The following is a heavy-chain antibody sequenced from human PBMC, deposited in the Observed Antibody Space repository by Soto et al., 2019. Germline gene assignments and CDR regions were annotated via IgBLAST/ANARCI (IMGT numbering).Heavy chain of an antibody. D-gene: IGHD4-17*01. CDR2: ISWNSGSI. J-gene: IGHJ4*02. CDR3: AKDIYGDYQLGYFDY. Sequence: GGSLRLSCAASGFTFDDYAMHWVRQAPGKGLEWVSGISWNSGSISYADSVKGRFTISRDNAKNSLYLQMNSLRAEDTALYYCAKDIYGDYQLGYFDYWGQGTLVTVSS. V-gene: IGHV3-9*01. CDR1: GFTFDDYA.